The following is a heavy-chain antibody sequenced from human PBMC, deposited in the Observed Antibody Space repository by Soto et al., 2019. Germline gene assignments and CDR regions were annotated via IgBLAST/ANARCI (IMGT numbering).Heavy chain of an antibody. CDR3: ARGLSWEYYDFWSGYEPAAFDI. CDR2: INTNTGNP. Sequence: ASVKVSCKASGYTFTSYAMNWVRQAPGQGLEWMGWINTNTGNPTYAQGFTGRFVFSLDTSVSTAYLQICSLKAEDTAVYYCARGLSWEYYDFWSGYEPAAFDIWGQGTMVTVS. CDR1: GYTFTSYA. J-gene: IGHJ3*02. D-gene: IGHD3-3*01. V-gene: IGHV7-4-1*01.